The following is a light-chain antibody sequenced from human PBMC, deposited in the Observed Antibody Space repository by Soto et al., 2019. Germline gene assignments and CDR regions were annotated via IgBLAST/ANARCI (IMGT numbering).Light chain of an antibody. CDR1: QSVSSTY. CDR2: GAS. CDR3: HQYNNWPPWT. J-gene: IGKJ1*01. V-gene: IGKV3-15*01. Sequence: EIVLTQSPGTLSLSPGERATLSCRASQSVSSTYLAWCQQKPGQAPRLLIYGASTRATGIPARFSGSGSGTEFTLTISSLQSEDYAVYYCHQYNNWPPWTFGQGTKVDI.